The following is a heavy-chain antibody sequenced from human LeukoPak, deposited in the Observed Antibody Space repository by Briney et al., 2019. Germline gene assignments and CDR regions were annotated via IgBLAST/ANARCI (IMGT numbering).Heavy chain of an antibody. CDR1: GDSVSGNSAT. CDR2: TYYRSKWFN. V-gene: IGHV6-1*01. Sequence: SQTLSLTCVISGDSVSGNSATWDWIRQSPSRGLEWVGRTYYRSKWFNEYAESVKGRIIINPDTSENQSSLQWTSVPPEDTAVYYCTRGGTGFGFWGQGTLVTVSS. D-gene: IGHD1-14*01. J-gene: IGHJ4*02. CDR3: TRGGTGFGF.